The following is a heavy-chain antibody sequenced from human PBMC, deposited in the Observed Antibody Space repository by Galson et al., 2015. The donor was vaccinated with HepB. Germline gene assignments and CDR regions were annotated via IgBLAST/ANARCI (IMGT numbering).Heavy chain of an antibody. CDR3: AADGGDGREEYFQH. CDR2: ISYDGSNK. Sequence: SLRLSCAASGFTFSSYGMHWVRQAPGKGLEWVAVISYDGSNKYYADSVKGRFTISRDNSKNTLYLQMISLRAEDTAVYCCAADGGDGREEYFQHWGQGTLVTVSS. V-gene: IGHV3-30*03. D-gene: IGHD3-16*01. J-gene: IGHJ1*01. CDR1: GFTFSSYG.